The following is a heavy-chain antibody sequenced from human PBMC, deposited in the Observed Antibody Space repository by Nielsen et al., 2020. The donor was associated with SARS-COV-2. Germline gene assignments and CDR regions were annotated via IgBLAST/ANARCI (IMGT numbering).Heavy chain of an antibody. Sequence: SVTVSCKASGYTFISYAISWVRQAPGQGLEWMGGIIPIFGTANYAQNFQGRVTITADESTSTAYLELSSLRSEDTAVYYCARGEGWLAPDAFNIWGQGTMVTVSS. J-gene: IGHJ3*02. CDR3: ARGEGWLAPDAFNI. CDR1: GYTFISYA. D-gene: IGHD6-19*01. CDR2: IIPIFGTA. V-gene: IGHV1-69*13.